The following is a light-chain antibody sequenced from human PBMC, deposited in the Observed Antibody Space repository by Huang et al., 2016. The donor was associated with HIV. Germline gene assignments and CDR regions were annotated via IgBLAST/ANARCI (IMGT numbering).Light chain of an antibody. Sequence: IVMTQSPATMSVSPGERATLSCRASQTANSNLAWYQQKPGQPPRLLIYGASTRATGIPARCSGSGSGTEFTLTIGSLQSEDFAIYYCQQYDAWPFTFGQGTKLETK. J-gene: IGKJ2*01. CDR1: QTANSN. V-gene: IGKV3-15*01. CDR2: GAS. CDR3: QQYDAWPFT.